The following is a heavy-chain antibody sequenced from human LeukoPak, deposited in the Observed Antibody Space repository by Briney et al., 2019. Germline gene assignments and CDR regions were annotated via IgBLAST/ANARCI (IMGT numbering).Heavy chain of an antibody. J-gene: IGHJ4*02. CDR3: ARLNLIGSSPVHHYDF. V-gene: IGHV4-59*08. CDR1: GGXIXXXX. D-gene: IGHD6-13*01. CDR2: IYYSGST. Sequence: SETLSLTCTXSGGXIXXXXXXXXXXXXXXXLXXXXXIYYSGSTNYNPSLXXXVXXXVDTSXNXFSLKLSSVTAADTAVYYCARLNLIGSSPVHHYDFWGQGTLVTVSS.